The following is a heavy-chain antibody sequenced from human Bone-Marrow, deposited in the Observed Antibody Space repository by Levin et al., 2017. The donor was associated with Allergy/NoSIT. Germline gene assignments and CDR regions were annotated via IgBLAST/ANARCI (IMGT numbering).Heavy chain of an antibody. CDR1: GYPFTNYY. D-gene: IGHD6-13*01. V-gene: IGHV1-46*01. J-gene: IGHJ5*02. Sequence: GESLKISCKASGYPFTNYYMHWLRQAPGQGPQWMGLINPSGGSTTYAQNFQGRLTMTRDTSTGTVYMELIRLTYDDTAIYYCARNSRIPPSGTCWFDPWGQGTLVSVSS. CDR2: INPSGGST. CDR3: ARNSRIPPSGTCWFDP.